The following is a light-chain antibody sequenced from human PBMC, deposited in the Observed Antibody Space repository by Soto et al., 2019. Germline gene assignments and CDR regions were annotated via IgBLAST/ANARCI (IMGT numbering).Light chain of an antibody. Sequence: SQSAAALSASVGDRVTITCRASQSISSWLAWYQQKPGKAPKLLIYKASTLKSGVPSRFSGSGSGTEFTLTISSLQPDDFATYYCQHYNSYSEASGQRTKAAI. J-gene: IGKJ1*01. CDR1: QSISSW. CDR2: KAS. V-gene: IGKV1-5*03. CDR3: QHYNSYSEA.